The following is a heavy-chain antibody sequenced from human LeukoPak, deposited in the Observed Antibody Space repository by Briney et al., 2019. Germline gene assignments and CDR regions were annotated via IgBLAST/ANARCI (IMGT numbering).Heavy chain of an antibody. V-gene: IGHV3-7*01. CDR3: ARDSYDSRGYYYTYDY. D-gene: IGHD3-22*01. J-gene: IGHJ4*02. Sequence: PGVSLRLSCAASGFTFSIYWMSWVRQARGKGVEGVANIKQDGSEKYYVDSVKGRFTISRENAKHSLYLKMNSLSAEDTAVYYCARDSYDSRGYYYTYDYWGQGTLVTVSS. CDR1: GFTFSIYW. CDR2: IKQDGSEK.